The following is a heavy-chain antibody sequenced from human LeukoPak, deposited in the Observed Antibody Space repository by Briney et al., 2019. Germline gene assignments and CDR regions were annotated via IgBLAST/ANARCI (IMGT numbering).Heavy chain of an antibody. D-gene: IGHD3-16*01. J-gene: IGHJ5*01. CDR2: IGTGGNT. CDR3: VRGGEIGFDS. V-gene: IGHV3-13*04. Sequence: GGSLRLSCAASGFAFSRYDMHWVRQATGKGLEWISSIGTGGNTYYIGSVKGRFTISRENAKSSLYLQMNSLRAGDTAVYYCVRGGEIGFDSWGQGTLVTVSS. CDR1: GFAFSRYD.